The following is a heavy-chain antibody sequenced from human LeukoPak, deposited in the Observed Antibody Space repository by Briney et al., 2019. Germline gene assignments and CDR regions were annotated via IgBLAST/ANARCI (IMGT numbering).Heavy chain of an antibody. Sequence: SETLSLTCTVSGGSISSYYWSWIRQPPGKGLEWIGYIYYSGSTTYNPSLKSRVTISVDTSKNQFSLKLSSVTAADTAVYYCARVDRVVVPAAYYYYYMDVWGKGTTVTVSS. CDR2: IYYSGST. D-gene: IGHD2-2*01. J-gene: IGHJ6*03. V-gene: IGHV4-59*01. CDR1: GGSISSYY. CDR3: ARVDRVVVPAAYYYYYMDV.